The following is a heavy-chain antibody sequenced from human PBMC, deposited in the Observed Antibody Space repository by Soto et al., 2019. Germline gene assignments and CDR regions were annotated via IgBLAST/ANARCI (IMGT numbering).Heavy chain of an antibody. CDR1: GFTVSSNY. Sequence: PGVSLRLSCAASGFTVSSNYMSWVRQAPGKGLEWVSVIYSGGSTYYADSVKGRFTISRDNSKNTLYLQMNSLRPEDTAVYYCAKEGALGLYYFDYWGQGTLVTVSS. V-gene: IGHV3-53*01. D-gene: IGHD3-10*01. CDR3: AKEGALGLYYFDY. J-gene: IGHJ4*02. CDR2: IYSGGST.